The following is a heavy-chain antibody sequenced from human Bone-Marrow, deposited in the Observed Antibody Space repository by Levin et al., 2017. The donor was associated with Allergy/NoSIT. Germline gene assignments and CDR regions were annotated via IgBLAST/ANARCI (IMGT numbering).Heavy chain of an antibody. D-gene: IGHD4-11*01. CDR1: GFRFNYYY. J-gene: IGHJ6*02. CDR2: VKVSDGTK. Sequence: GESLKISCRASGFRFNYYYIHWVRQAPGQGLEWLGVVKVSDGTKRYAQRFQGRVTLTRDTSTGTVYMDLTSLGSDDTAVYYCAREADYSNPDDLGAYGMDVWGQGTTVTVSS. V-gene: IGHV1-46*02. CDR3: AREADYSNPDDLGAYGMDV.